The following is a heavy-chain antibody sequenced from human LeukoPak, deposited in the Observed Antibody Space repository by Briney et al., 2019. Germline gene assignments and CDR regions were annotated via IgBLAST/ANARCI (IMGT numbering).Heavy chain of an antibody. J-gene: IGHJ5*02. Sequence: ASVKVSCKASGYTFTGYYIHWVRQAPGQGPEWMGWINPNNGGTNYAQKFQGRVTMTRDTSISTAYMELSRLRSDDTAVYYCARDMPGVIVVVTENWFDPWGQGTLVTVSS. CDR1: GYTFTGYY. CDR3: ARDMPGVIVVVTENWFDP. D-gene: IGHD3-22*01. V-gene: IGHV1-2*02. CDR2: INPNNGGT.